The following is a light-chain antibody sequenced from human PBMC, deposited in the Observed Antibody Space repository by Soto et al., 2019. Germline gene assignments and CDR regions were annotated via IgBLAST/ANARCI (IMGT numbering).Light chain of an antibody. V-gene: IGKV1-39*01. J-gene: IGKJ5*01. CDR2: AAS. Sequence: DIQMTQSPSSLSASIGDRVTITCRASQSISSYLNWYQQRPGKAPKLLIYAASSLQSGVPSRFSGSGSGTEFTLTISSLQPDDFAIYHCQQYKSFSPTFGQGTRLEIK. CDR1: QSISSY. CDR3: QQYKSFSPT.